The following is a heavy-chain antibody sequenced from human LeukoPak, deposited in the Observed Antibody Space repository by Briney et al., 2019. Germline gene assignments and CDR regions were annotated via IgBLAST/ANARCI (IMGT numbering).Heavy chain of an antibody. Sequence: PSETLSLTCTVSGGSISKYFWNWIRQPAGKGLEWIGRIDSVGTSNYNPSLRGRVTMSVDTSKSHFSLQVTSMTAADTAMYYCARVCGSATNYRLCGFDVWGQGTVVTVSS. V-gene: IGHV4-4*07. CDR2: IDSVGTS. J-gene: IGHJ3*01. CDR3: ARVCGSATNYRLCGFDV. D-gene: IGHD3-10*01. CDR1: GGSISKYF.